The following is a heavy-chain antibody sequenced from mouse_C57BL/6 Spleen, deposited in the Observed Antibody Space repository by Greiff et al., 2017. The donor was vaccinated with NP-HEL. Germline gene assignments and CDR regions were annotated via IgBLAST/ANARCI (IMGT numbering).Heavy chain of an antibody. V-gene: IGHV5-16*01. D-gene: IGHD1-1*01. J-gene: IGHJ4*01. CDR2: INYDGSST. Sequence: EVMLVESEGGLVQPGSSMKLSCTASGFTLSDYYMAWVRQVPEKGLEWVANINYDGSSTYYLDSLKSRFIISRDNAKNILYLQMSSLKSEDTATYYCAREAGSSYGYSMDYWGQGTSVTVSS. CDR1: GFTLSDYY. CDR3: AREAGSSYGYSMDY.